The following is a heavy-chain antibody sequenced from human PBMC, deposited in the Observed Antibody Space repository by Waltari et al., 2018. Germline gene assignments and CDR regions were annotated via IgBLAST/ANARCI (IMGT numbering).Heavy chain of an antibody. Sequence: QVQFVQSGAEVKKPGASVKISCKISGYSFTTYPIHWVRQAPGQGLEWRAWINADKVNTYFSRNFQARVTISRDTSASSAYLELSDLRFEDAAVYYCARLKYYYDDNGDYYSYFDFWGQGTLVTVSS. V-gene: IGHV1-3*01. D-gene: IGHD3-22*01. J-gene: IGHJ4*02. CDR2: INADKVNT. CDR1: GYSFTTYP. CDR3: ARLKYYYDDNGDYYSYFDF.